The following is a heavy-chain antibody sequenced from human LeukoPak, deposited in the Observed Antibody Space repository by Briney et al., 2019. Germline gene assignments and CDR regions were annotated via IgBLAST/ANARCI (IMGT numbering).Heavy chain of an antibody. CDR2: IIPIFGTA. CDR1: GGTFSSYA. J-gene: IGHJ5*02. Sequence: SVKVSYKASGGTFSSYAISWVRQAPGQGLEWMGGIIPIFGTANYAQKFQGRVTITTDESTSTAYMELSSLRSEDTAVYYCARLLGRFLEWLRFDPWGQGTLVTVSS. CDR3: ARLLGRFLEWLRFDP. V-gene: IGHV1-69*05. D-gene: IGHD3-3*01.